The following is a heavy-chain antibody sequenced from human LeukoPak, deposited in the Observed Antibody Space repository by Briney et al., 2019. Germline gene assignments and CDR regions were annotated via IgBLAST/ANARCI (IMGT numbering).Heavy chain of an antibody. D-gene: IGHD6-19*01. Sequence: PGGSLSLSCAASEFTFSTFAITWVRQGPGKGLEWVSAIRPDGDRTYYANSVRGRFTISRDNSKDTVYLQINGLRVEDTAVYYCAREQSGTRGWYTVDYWGQGTLVTVSS. CDR3: AREQSGTRGWYTVDY. CDR2: IRPDGDRT. V-gene: IGHV3-23*01. CDR1: EFTFSTFA. J-gene: IGHJ4*02.